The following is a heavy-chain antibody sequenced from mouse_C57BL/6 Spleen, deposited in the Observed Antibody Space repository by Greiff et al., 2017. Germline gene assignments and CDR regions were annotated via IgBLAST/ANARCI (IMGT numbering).Heavy chain of an antibody. V-gene: IGHV1-39*01. CDR2: IHPNYGTT. D-gene: IGHD4-1*01. Sequence: EVQLQQPGPELVKPGASVKISCKASGYSFTDYYMHWVKQSTGKSLEWIGVIHPNYGTTSYNQKFKGKATLTVDQSSSTAYMQLNSLTSEDSAVYYCARSGDWEGLARDYWGQGTTVTVSS. CDR3: ARSGDWEGLARDY. CDR1: GYSFTDYY. J-gene: IGHJ2*01.